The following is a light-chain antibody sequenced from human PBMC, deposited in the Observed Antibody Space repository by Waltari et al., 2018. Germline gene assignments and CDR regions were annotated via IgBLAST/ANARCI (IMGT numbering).Light chain of an antibody. CDR2: GAS. Sequence: LTQSPGTLSLSPGERATFSCRASQSITKRYFAWYQQKPGQAPRLLIYGASSTAPGIPDRFSGSGSGTDFTLTISRLEPEDFAVYYCQQYGSSVMYTFGQGTKLEIK. CDR1: QSITKRY. J-gene: IGKJ2*01. CDR3: QQYGSSVMYT. V-gene: IGKV3-20*01.